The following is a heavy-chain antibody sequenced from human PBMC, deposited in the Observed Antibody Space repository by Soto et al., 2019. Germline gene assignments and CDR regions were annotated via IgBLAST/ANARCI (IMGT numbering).Heavy chain of an antibody. D-gene: IGHD3-16*02. CDR1: GGTFSSYA. CDR3: ARAVKVWGSYRYSYYYYGMDV. CDR2: IIPIFGTA. V-gene: IGHV1-69*13. Sequence: GASVKVSCKASGGTFSSYAISWVRQAPGQGLEWMGGIIPIFGTANYAQKFQGRVTITADESTSTAYTELSSLRSEDTAVYYCARAVKVWGSYRYSYYYYGMDVWGQGTTVPVSS. J-gene: IGHJ6*02.